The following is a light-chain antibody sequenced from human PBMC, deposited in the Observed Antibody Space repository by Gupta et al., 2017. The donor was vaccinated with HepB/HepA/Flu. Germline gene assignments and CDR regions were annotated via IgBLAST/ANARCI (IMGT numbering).Light chain of an antibody. V-gene: IGKV2D-29*01. CDR2: YVS. CDR1: QSLLHSNGDTF. CDR3: RQAVQSPRT. J-gene: IGKJ1*01. Sequence: MMTKQSLSLFVTPGQQPSISCKSSQSLLHSNGDTFLYWYLQRPGQPPHLLIYYVSKRCSGVPDRFSGSGSGTDFTLKISRVEAEDAGFYYCRQAVQSPRTFGQGTKVEIK.